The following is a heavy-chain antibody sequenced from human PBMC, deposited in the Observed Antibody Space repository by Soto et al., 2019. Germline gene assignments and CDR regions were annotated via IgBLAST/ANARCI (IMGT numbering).Heavy chain of an antibody. Sequence: SETLSLTCAVYGGSFSGHSWTWIRQSPGKGLEWIGDINHSGRVNYSPSLKSRVTISLDTSKNQFSLTLSAVTAADTAMYYCSTRAYDTNGYYRFDPWGQGPLVTFSS. J-gene: IGHJ5*01. CDR3: STRAYDTNGYYRFDP. D-gene: IGHD3-22*01. CDR2: INHSGRV. CDR1: GGSFSGHS. V-gene: IGHV4-34*01.